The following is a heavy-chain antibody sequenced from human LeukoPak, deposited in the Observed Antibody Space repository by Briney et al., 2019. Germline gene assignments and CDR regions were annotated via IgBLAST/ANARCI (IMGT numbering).Heavy chain of an antibody. Sequence: PGGSLRLSXAASGFTFSSYTMNWVRQAPGKGLEWVSSISSSSTYIYYADSVKGRFTISRDNAKNSLYLQMNSLRAEDTAVYYCARTTVTSYFYYYMDVWGKGTTVTVSS. CDR3: ARTTVTSYFYYYMDV. J-gene: IGHJ6*03. CDR1: GFTFSSYT. D-gene: IGHD4-17*01. V-gene: IGHV3-21*01. CDR2: ISSSSTYI.